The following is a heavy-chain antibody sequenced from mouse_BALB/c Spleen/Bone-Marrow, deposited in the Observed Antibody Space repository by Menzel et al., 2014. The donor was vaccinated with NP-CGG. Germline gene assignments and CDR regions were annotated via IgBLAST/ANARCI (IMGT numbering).Heavy chain of an antibody. J-gene: IGHJ4*01. CDR3: ARWEYEAMDP. D-gene: IGHD2-14*01. CDR1: GFNIKGTY. V-gene: IGHV14-3*02. CDR2: LDPANGNT. Sequence: EVQLQQSGAELVRPGASVTLSCTASGFNIKGTYMHWVQQGPEPGLAWIGRLDPANGNTRSDPKFPGKPPITADPSSNTAYLQLSSLTSEDTAVEYCARWEYEAMDPRGQGTPVTSPS.